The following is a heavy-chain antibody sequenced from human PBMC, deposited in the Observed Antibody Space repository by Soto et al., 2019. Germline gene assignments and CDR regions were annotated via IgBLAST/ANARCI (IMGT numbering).Heavy chain of an antibody. CDR2: IYPGDSDT. J-gene: IGHJ6*02. V-gene: IGHV5-51*01. CDR1: GYSFTSYW. Sequence: PGESLKISCKGSGYSFTSYWIGWVRQMPGKGLEWMGIIYPGDSDTRYSPSFQGQVTISADKSISTAYLQWSSLKASDTAMYYCARHMGANLRFLEWLLGMDVWGQGTTVTVSS. D-gene: IGHD3-3*01. CDR3: ARHMGANLRFLEWLLGMDV.